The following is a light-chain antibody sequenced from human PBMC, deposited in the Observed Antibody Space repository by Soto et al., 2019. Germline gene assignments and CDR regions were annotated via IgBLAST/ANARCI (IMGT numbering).Light chain of an antibody. CDR2: RNN. CDR3: AAWDGSLSYV. CDR1: SSNIGSNY. Sequence: QSVLTQPPSASGTPGQRVTISCSGSSSNIGSNYVYWYQQLPGTAPKLLIYRNNQRPSGGPDRFAGSKSGTSASLVISGLRSEDEADYYCAAWDGSLSYVFGTGTKLTVL. J-gene: IGLJ1*01. V-gene: IGLV1-47*01.